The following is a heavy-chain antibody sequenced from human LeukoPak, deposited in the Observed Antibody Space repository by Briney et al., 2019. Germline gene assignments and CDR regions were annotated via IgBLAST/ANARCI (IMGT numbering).Heavy chain of an antibody. V-gene: IGHV3-21*01. D-gene: IGHD3-3*01. J-gene: IGHJ4*02. CDR2: ISSSSASI. Sequence: GGSLRLSCAASEFTFSSYSMNWVRQAPGKGLEWVSSISSSSASIFYTDSVKGRFTISRDNAKSSLYLQMNSLRAEDTAVYYCTRGPPNNYTDYWGQGTLVTVSS. CDR3: TRGPPNNYTDY. CDR1: EFTFSSYS.